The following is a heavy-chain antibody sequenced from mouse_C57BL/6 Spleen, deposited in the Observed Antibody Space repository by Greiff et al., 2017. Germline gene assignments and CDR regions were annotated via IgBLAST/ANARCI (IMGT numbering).Heavy chain of an antibody. V-gene: IGHV1-54*01. D-gene: IGHD1-1*01. Sequence: QVQLQQSGAELVRPGTSVKVSCKASGYAFTNYLIEWVKQRPGQGLEWIGVINPGSGGTNYNEKFKGKATLTADKSSSTAYMQLSSLTSEDSAVYFCARTDYGSRGFDYWGQGTTLTVAS. CDR2: INPGSGGT. CDR3: ARTDYGSRGFDY. J-gene: IGHJ2*01. CDR1: GYAFTNYL.